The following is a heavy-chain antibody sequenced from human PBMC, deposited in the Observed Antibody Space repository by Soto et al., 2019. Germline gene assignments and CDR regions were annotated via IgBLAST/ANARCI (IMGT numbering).Heavy chain of an antibody. Sequence: SVKVSCKASGGTFRTYAISWVRQAPGQGLEWMGGIIPIFGTANYAQKFQGRVTITADESTSTAYMELSSLRSEDTAVYYCARGTRERQWLACFWGQGTLVTVSS. J-gene: IGHJ4*02. CDR2: IIPIFGTA. CDR1: GGTFRTYA. CDR3: ARGTRERQWLACF. V-gene: IGHV1-69*13. D-gene: IGHD6-19*01.